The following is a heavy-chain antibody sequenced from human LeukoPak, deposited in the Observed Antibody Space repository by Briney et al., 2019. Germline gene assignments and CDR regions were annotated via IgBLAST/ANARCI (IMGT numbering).Heavy chain of an antibody. J-gene: IGHJ4*02. V-gene: IGHV4-59*01. CDR2: IYYSGST. D-gene: IGHD5-12*01. Sequence: SETLSLTCAVYGGSFSGYYWSWIRQPPGKGLEWIGYIYYSGSTNYNPSLKSRVTISVDTSKNQFSLKLSSVTAADTAVYYCARFSGYDSRRFKAPLDYWGQGTLVTVSS. CDR3: ARFSGYDSRRFKAPLDY. CDR1: GGSFSGYY.